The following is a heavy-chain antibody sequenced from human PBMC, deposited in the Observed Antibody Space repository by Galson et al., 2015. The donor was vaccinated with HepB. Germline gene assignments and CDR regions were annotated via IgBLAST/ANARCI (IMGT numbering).Heavy chain of an antibody. CDR3: ARHVENSAYDLEY. Sequence: QSGAEVTKPGESLKISCKGSGSSFISYWIGWVRQMPGKGLEWMGIIYPGDSDTRYSPSFQGQVTISADKSISTAYLQWSSLKASDTAMYYCARHVENSAYDLEYWGQGTLVTVSS. J-gene: IGHJ4*02. CDR2: IYPGDSDT. V-gene: IGHV5-51*01. D-gene: IGHD5-12*01. CDR1: GSSFISYW.